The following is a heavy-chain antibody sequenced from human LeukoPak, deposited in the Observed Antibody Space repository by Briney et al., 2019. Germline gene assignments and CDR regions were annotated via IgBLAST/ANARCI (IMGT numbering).Heavy chain of an antibody. V-gene: IGHV3-7*03. Sequence: PGGSLRLSCAASGFTFSSYWMSWVRQAPGKGLEWVANIKQDGSEKYYVDSVKGRFTISRDNAKNSLYLQMNSLRAEDTAVYYCARVVPIAAAGRAFDYWGQGTLVTVSS. CDR1: GFTFSSYW. CDR3: ARVVPIAAAGRAFDY. J-gene: IGHJ4*02. D-gene: IGHD6-13*01. CDR2: IKQDGSEK.